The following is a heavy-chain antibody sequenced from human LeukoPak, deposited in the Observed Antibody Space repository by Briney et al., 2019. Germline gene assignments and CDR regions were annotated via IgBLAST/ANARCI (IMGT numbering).Heavy chain of an antibody. Sequence: SETLSLTCTVSGGSISSGGYYWSWIRQPPGKGLEWIGYIYRSGSTYYNPSLKSRVTISVDTSKNQFSLKLSSVTAADTAVYYCARIPYYYDSSGYLEYYFDYWGQGTLVTVSS. J-gene: IGHJ4*02. CDR1: GGSISSGGYY. CDR2: IYRSGST. D-gene: IGHD3-22*01. V-gene: IGHV4-30-2*01. CDR3: ARIPYYYDSSGYLEYYFDY.